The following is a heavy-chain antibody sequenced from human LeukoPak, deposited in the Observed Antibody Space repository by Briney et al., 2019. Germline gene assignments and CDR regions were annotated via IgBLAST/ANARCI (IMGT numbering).Heavy chain of an antibody. Sequence: VASVKVSCKASGYTFTSYDINWVRQATGQGLEWMGWMNPNSGNTGYAQKFQGRVTMTRNTSISTAYMELSSLRSEDTAVYYCARDSGTTGEVKFDPWGQGTLVTVSS. V-gene: IGHV1-8*01. CDR1: GYTFTSYD. CDR2: MNPNSGNT. CDR3: ARDSGTTGEVKFDP. D-gene: IGHD3-10*01. J-gene: IGHJ5*02.